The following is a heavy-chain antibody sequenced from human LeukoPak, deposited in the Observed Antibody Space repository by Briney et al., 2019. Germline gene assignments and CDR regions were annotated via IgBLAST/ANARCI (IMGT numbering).Heavy chain of an antibody. CDR1: GGSISSYY. CDR3: ARHSRAEQLALYNWFDP. Sequence: PSETLSLTCTVSGGSISSYYWGWIRQPAGRGLEWIGLIDTSGNINNNPSLKSRVTMSVGMSKNQFSLKLRSVTAADTAVYYCARHSRAEQLALYNWFDPWGQGTLVTVSS. CDR2: IDTSGNI. D-gene: IGHD6-6*01. V-gene: IGHV4-4*07. J-gene: IGHJ5*02.